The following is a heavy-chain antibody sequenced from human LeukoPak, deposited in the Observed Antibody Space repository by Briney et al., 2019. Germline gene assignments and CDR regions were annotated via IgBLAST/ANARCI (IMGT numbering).Heavy chain of an antibody. Sequence: PGGSLRLSCAASGFTFDDYGMSWVRQAPGKGLEWVSGINWNGGSTGYADSVKGRFTISRDNAKNSLYLQMNSLRAEDTAVYYCARDGNYVWGSYRSSEAFDIWGQGTMVTVSS. J-gene: IGHJ3*02. CDR1: GFTFDDYG. CDR3: ARDGNYVWGSYRSSEAFDI. V-gene: IGHV3-20*04. CDR2: INWNGGST. D-gene: IGHD3-16*02.